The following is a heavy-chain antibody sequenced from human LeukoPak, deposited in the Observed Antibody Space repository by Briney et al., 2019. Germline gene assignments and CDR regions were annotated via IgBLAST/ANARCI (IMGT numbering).Heavy chain of an antibody. Sequence: GGSLRLSCAASGLPFSGTAMSWVRQAPGKGLEWVSAISHDGMNAYYADSVKGRFTISRDYSKKTVSLEMSSLTAADTGVYYCAKDGAQYSSGPECDPRGQGALVTVSP. D-gene: IGHD6-19*01. J-gene: IGHJ5*02. CDR1: GLPFSGTA. CDR3: AKDGAQYSSGPECDP. V-gene: IGHV3-23*01. CDR2: ISHDGMNA.